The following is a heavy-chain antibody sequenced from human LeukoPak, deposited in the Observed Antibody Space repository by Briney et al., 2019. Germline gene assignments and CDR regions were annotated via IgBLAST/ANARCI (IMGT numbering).Heavy chain of an antibody. CDR1: GFTFSSYA. J-gene: IGHJ4*02. V-gene: IGHV3-15*01. Sequence: GGSLRLSCAASGFTFSSYAMSWVRQAPGKGLEWVGRIKSKTDGGTTDYAAPVKGRFTISRDDSKNTLYLQMNSLKTEDTAVYYCTIRGYCSGGSCLSYFDYWGQGTLVTVSS. CDR3: TIRGYCSGGSCLSYFDY. D-gene: IGHD2-15*01. CDR2: IKSKTDGGTT.